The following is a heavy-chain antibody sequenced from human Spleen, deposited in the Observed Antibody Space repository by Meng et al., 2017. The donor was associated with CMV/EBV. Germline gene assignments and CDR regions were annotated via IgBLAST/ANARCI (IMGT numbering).Heavy chain of an antibody. Sequence: ASVKVSCKASGYTFTGYYMYWVRQAPGQGLEWMGWINPNSGGTNHAQKFQGRVTMTRDTSISTAYMELSRLRSDDTAVYYCARGGGYDSSGYYYRWFDPWGQGTLVTVSS. CDR2: INPNSGGT. V-gene: IGHV1-2*02. J-gene: IGHJ5*02. CDR1: GYTFTGYY. D-gene: IGHD3-22*01. CDR3: ARGGGYDSSGYYYRWFDP.